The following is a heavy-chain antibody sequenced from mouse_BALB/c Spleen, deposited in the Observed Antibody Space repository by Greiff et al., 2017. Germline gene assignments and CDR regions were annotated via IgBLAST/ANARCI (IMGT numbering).Heavy chain of an antibody. J-gene: IGHJ4*01. Sequence: EVQGVESGGGLVKPGGSLKLSCAASGFTFSDYYMYWVRQTPEKRLEWVATISDGGSYTYYPDSVKGRFTISRDNAKNNLYLQMSSLKSEDTAMYYCARDGTEAMDYWGQGTSVTVSS. CDR2: ISDGGSYT. D-gene: IGHD3-1*01. CDR1: GFTFSDYY. CDR3: ARDGTEAMDY. V-gene: IGHV5-4*02.